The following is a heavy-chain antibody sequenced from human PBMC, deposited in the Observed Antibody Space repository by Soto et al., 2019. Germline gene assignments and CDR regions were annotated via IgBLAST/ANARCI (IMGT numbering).Heavy chain of an antibody. CDR1: GFTFSSYA. J-gene: IGHJ4*02. CDR2: ISGSGGST. V-gene: IGHV3-23*01. CDR3: AKISVATLGAFDC. D-gene: IGHD5-12*01. Sequence: PGGSLRLSCAASGFTFSSYAMGWVRQAPGKGLEWVSTISGSGGSTHYADSVKGRLTSSRDDSKSTLYLQMNNLRAEDTAVYYCAKISVATLGAFDCWGQGTLVTVSS.